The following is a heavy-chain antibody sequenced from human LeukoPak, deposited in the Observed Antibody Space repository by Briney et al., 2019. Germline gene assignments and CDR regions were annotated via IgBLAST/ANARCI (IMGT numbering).Heavy chain of an antibody. J-gene: IGHJ4*02. D-gene: IGHD5-12*01. CDR2: ISSSSSDI. Sequence: GGSLRLSCAAFGFTFSNYRMNRVRQAPGKGPEWVSCISSSSSDIDYADSVKGRFTISRDNAKNSLYLQMNSLRPEDAAVYYCTKDDENSDYDKTEFDHWGQGTLVTVSS. CDR3: TKDDENSDYDKTEFDH. V-gene: IGHV3-21*01. CDR1: GFTFSNYR.